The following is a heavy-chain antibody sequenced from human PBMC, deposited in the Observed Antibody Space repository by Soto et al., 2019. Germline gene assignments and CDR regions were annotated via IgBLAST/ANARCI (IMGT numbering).Heavy chain of an antibody. V-gene: IGHV1-69*01. D-gene: IGHD6-19*01. CDR1: GGTFSTYV. CDR3: ARGSSGVMSH. CDR2: IIPFFGTI. J-gene: IGHJ4*02. Sequence: QVRLVQSGAEVKKPGSSANVSCKASGGTFSTYVITWVRQAPGQGLEWMGGIIPFFGTINYAQKFQGRVTITADESTTTAYMELCSLRSEDTAMYYCARGSSGVMSHWGQGTLVTVSS.